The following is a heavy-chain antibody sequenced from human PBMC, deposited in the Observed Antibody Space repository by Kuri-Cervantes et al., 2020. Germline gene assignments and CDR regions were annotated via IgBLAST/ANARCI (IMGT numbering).Heavy chain of an antibody. CDR1: GFTFSSYG. CDR2: IWYDGSNK. Sequence: PGGSLRLSCAASGFTFSSYGMHWVRQAPGKELEWVAVIWYDGSNKYYADSVKGRFTISRDNSKNSLYLQMNSLRDEDTAVYYCARDMIAVAGIDYWGQGTLVTVSS. CDR3: ARDMIAVAGIDY. D-gene: IGHD6-19*01. J-gene: IGHJ4*02. V-gene: IGHV3-33*01.